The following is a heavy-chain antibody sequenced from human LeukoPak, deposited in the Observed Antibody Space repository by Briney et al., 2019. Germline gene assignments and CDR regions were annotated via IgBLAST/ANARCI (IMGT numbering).Heavy chain of an antibody. Sequence: KPSETLSLTCAVYGGSFSGYYWSWIRQPPGKGLEWIGSIYYSGSTYYNPSLKSRVTISVDTSKNQFSLKLSSVTAADTAVYYCARDGSAMVEYWFDPWGQGTLVTVSS. CDR1: GGSFSGYY. CDR3: ARDGSAMVEYWFDP. D-gene: IGHD5-18*01. CDR2: IYYSGST. J-gene: IGHJ5*02. V-gene: IGHV4-34*01.